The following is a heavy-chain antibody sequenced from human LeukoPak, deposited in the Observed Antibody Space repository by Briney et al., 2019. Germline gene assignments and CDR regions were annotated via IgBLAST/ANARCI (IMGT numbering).Heavy chain of an antibody. D-gene: IGHD3-22*01. CDR1: GFTFSSYW. CDR2: IKQDGSEK. Sequence: GGSLRLSCAASGFTFSSYWMSWVRQAPGKGLEWVANIKQDGSEKYYVDSVKGRFTISRDNAKNSLYLQMNSLRAEDTAVYYCARGGSGYYNYRWCFDYWGQGTLVTVSS. V-gene: IGHV3-7*01. CDR3: ARGGSGYYNYRWCFDY. J-gene: IGHJ4*02.